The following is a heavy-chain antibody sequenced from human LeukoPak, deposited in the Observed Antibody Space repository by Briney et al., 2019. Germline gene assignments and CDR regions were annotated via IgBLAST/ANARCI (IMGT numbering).Heavy chain of an antibody. CDR3: ARRLSSIAARFDY. J-gene: IGHJ4*02. Sequence: SETLSPTCTVSGGSISSYYWSWIRKPPGKGLEWIGYIYYSGSTNYNPSLKSRVTISVDTSKNQFSLKLSSVTAADTAVYYCARRLSSIAARFDYWGQGTLVTVSS. CDR1: GGSISSYY. V-gene: IGHV4-59*08. D-gene: IGHD6-6*01. CDR2: IYYSGST.